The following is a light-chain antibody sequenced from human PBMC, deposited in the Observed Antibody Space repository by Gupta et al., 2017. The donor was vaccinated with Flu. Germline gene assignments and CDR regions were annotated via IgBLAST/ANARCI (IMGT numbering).Light chain of an antibody. CDR1: GSNIGTST. J-gene: IGLJ3*02. Sequence: SGGGSNIGTSTVNWYPQVPGTAPKLLIYATTQRPSGVPDRFSGSRSGTSAPLAISGLQSVDEADYYCASWDDSQNGWVFGGGTKPTVL. CDR3: ASWDDSQNGWV. CDR2: ATT. V-gene: IGLV1-44*01.